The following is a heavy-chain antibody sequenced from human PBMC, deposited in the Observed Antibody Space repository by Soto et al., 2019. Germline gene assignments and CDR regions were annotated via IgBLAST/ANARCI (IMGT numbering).Heavy chain of an antibody. V-gene: IGHV1-69*02. D-gene: IGHD5-18*01. J-gene: IGHJ4*02. CDR3: ARVDTAMGSGY. CDR1: GGTFSSYT. CDR2: IIPILGIA. Sequence: QVQLVQSGAEVKKPGSSVKVSCKASGGTFSSYTISWVRQAPGQGLEWMGRIIPILGIANYAQKFQGRVTITADKSTSTAYMELSSLRSEDTAVYYCARVDTAMGSGYWGQGTLVTVSA.